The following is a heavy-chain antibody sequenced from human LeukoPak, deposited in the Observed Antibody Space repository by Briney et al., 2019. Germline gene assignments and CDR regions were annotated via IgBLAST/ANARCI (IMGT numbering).Heavy chain of an antibody. Sequence: PGGSLRLSCAASGFTFSSYSMNWVRQAPGKGLEWVSSISSSSSYIYYADSVKGRFTISGDNAKNSLYLQMNSLRAEDTAVYYCARELPPSGWQPYDYWGQGTLVTVSS. CDR1: GFTFSSYS. J-gene: IGHJ4*02. V-gene: IGHV3-21*01. D-gene: IGHD6-19*01. CDR3: ARELPPSGWQPYDY. CDR2: ISSSSSYI.